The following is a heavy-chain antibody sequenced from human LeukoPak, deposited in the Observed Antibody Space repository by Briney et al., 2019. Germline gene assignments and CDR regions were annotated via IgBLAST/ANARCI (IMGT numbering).Heavy chain of an antibody. CDR3: ARSDSSGYLEAY. D-gene: IGHD3-22*01. CDR1: GFTFSAHY. CDR2: VRNKANSYTT. V-gene: IGHV3-72*01. J-gene: IGHJ4*02. Sequence: GGSLRLSCVDSGFTFSAHYMDWVRQAPGKGLEWVGRVRNKANSYTTEYAASVKDRFIISRDDSKSSLYLQTNSLKIEDTAVYYCARSDSSGYLEAYWGQGTLVTVSS.